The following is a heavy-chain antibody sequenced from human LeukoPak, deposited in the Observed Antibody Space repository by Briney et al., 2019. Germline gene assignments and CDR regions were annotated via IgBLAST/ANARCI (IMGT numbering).Heavy chain of an antibody. Sequence: PGGSLRLSCAASGFTFSNYGMSWVRQAPGKGLQWVSTISVSGSATYNQGSVKGRFTTSRNNSNNTLYLQMNSLRAEDTAVYYCAKTEAPAAIRAGSDYWGQGTLVTVSS. J-gene: IGHJ4*02. CDR1: GFTFSNYG. CDR2: ISVSGSAT. V-gene: IGHV3-23*01. CDR3: AKTEAPAAIRAGSDY. D-gene: IGHD2-2*02.